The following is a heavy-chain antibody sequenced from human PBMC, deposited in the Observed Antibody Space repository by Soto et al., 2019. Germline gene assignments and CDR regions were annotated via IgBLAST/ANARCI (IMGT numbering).Heavy chain of an antibody. CDR2: MYYSGST. CDR3: ARLGSGWRSYFDY. J-gene: IGHJ4*02. V-gene: IGHV4-39*01. Sequence: QLQLQESGPGLVKPSETLSLTCTVSGGSISSSSYYWGWIRQPPGKGLEWIGSMYYSGSTYYNPSLSSRVPISVDTSKNQVSLKRSSVTAADTAVYYCARLGSGWRSYFDYWGQGTLVTVSS. CDR1: GGSISSSSYY. D-gene: IGHD6-19*01.